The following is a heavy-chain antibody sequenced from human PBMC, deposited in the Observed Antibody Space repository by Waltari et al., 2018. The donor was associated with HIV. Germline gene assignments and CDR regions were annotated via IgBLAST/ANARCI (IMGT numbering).Heavy chain of an antibody. D-gene: IGHD3-9*01. CDR3: ARDPSPPILYDILTGYYFDY. Sequence: QGQLVESGGGVVQPGGYMRISWAASGFSLPTYSLHRVRSLPGKGLEWVAFVRYDGSNKYYADSVKGRFTISRDNSKNTLYLQMNSLRADDTAVYYCARDPSPPILYDILTGYYFDYWGQGTLVTVSS. CDR1: GFSLPTYS. V-gene: IGHV3-30*02. J-gene: IGHJ4*02. CDR2: VRYDGSNK.